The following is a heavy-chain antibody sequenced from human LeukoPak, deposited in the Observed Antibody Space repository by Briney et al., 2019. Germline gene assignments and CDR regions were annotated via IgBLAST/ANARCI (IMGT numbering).Heavy chain of an antibody. CDR1: GGSVSSGSYY. CDR3: ARDGVGNWLDP. CDR2: IYYSGST. D-gene: IGHD1-26*01. V-gene: IGHV4-61*01. J-gene: IGHJ5*02. Sequence: SETLSLTCTVCGGSVSSGSYYWSWIRQPPGKGLEWIGYIYYSGSTNYNPSLKSRVTISVDTSKNQFSLKLSSVTAADTAVYYCARDGVGNWLDPWGQGTLVTVSS.